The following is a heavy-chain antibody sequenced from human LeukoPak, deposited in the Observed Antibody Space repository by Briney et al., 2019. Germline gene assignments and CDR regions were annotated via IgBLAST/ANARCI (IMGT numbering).Heavy chain of an antibody. CDR3: ARNNRDY. Sequence: PGGSLRLSCAASGFTFRNYWMHWVRQAPGKGLVWVSRIYGDGTRIAYADSVKGRFTISRDNAKSTLYLQMNSLRVEDTAVYYCARNNRDYWGQGTLVTVSS. J-gene: IGHJ4*02. CDR2: IYGDGTRI. CDR1: GFTFRNYW. V-gene: IGHV3-74*01. D-gene: IGHD1/OR15-1a*01.